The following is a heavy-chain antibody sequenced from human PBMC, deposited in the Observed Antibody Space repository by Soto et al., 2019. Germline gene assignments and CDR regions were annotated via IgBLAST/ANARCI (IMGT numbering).Heavy chain of an antibody. V-gene: IGHV4-39*01. CDR1: GGSISSSSYY. D-gene: IGHD3-9*01. Sequence: SETLSLTCTVSGGSISSSSYYWGWIRQPPGKGLEWIGSIYYSGSTYYNPSLKSRVTISVDTSKNQFSLKLSSVTAADTAVYYCATHGTQYDILTGYYKDYYYYMDVWGKGTTVTVSS. J-gene: IGHJ6*03. CDR3: ATHGTQYDILTGYYKDYYYYMDV. CDR2: IYYSGST.